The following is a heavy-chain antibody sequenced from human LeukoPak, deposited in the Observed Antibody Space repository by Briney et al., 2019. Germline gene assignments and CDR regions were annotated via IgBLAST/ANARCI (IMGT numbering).Heavy chain of an antibody. D-gene: IGHD6-19*01. CDR3: ANPGIAVAGTGY. CDR2: ISYDGSNK. J-gene: IGHJ4*02. Sequence: GGSLRLSCAASGFTFSSYAMHWVRQAPGEGLEWVAVISYDGSNKYYADSVKGRFTISRDNSKNTLYLQMNSLRAEDTAVYYCANPGIAVAGTGYWGQGTLVTVSS. CDR1: GFTFSSYA. V-gene: IGHV3-30-3*01.